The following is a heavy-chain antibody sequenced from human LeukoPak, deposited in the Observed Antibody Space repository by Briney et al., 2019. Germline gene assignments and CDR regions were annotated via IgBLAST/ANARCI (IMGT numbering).Heavy chain of an antibody. V-gene: IGHV1-8*03. CDR2: MNPNSGST. D-gene: IGHD5-12*01. CDR3: ARGRSTGYPYYFEY. J-gene: IGHJ4*02. CDR1: GYTFTSYD. Sequence: ASVTVSCKASGYTFTSYDINWVRQATGQGLEWMGWMNPNSGSTGYAQKFQGRVTITRNTSISTAYMELSGLRSEDTAVHYCARGRSTGYPYYFEYWGRGTLVTVSS.